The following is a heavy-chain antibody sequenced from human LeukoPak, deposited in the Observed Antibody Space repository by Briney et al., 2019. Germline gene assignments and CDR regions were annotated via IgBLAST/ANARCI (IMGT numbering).Heavy chain of an antibody. V-gene: IGHV3-23*01. CDR2: ISGSGAVT. D-gene: IGHD1/OR15-1a*01. CDR3: ARGWNTTPRSGFDI. J-gene: IGHJ3*02. Sequence: GGSLRLSCAASGFTFGTSAMSWVRQVPGKGLEWVSSISGSGAVTYDSDSVKGRFTISRDNPKSMLFLQMNSLGAEDTALYYCARGWNTTPRSGFDIWGLGTMVTVSS. CDR1: GFTFGTSA.